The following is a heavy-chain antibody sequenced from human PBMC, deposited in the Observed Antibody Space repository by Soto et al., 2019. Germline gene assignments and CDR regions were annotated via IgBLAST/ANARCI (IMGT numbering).Heavy chain of an antibody. CDR1: GFTFSSCA. D-gene: IGHD3-10*01. V-gene: IGHV3-23*01. Sequence: EVQLLESGGGLGQPGGSLRLSCAASGFTFSSCAMSWVRQAPGKGLEWVSSITDSGGNTHYADSVKGRFTISRDNSKNTLYLQMGSLRAGDTAVYYCAKYHNLDYWGQGTLVTVSS. CDR3: AKYHNLDY. J-gene: IGHJ4*02. CDR2: ITDSGGNT.